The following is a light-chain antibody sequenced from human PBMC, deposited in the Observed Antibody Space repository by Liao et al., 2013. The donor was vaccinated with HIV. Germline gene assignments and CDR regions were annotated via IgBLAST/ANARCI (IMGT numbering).Light chain of an antibody. CDR1: NIGGKS. CDR2: NDR. J-gene: IGLJ3*02. V-gene: IGLV3-21*04. CDR3: QVWDSNDDHRV. Sequence: SYELTQPPSVSVAPGKTATLSCEGNNIGGKSVHWYQQKPGQAPVLVIYNDRDRPSGIPERFSGSNSGNTATLTISSVEAGDEADYYCQVWDSNDDHRVFGGGTKLTVL.